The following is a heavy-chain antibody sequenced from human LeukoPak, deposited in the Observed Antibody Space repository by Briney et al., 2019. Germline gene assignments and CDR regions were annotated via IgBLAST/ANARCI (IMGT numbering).Heavy chain of an antibody. Sequence: PGGSLRLSCAASGFTFRNYAMHWVRQAPGKGLEWVAVMSYDGTDKYSADSVKGRFTISRDNSKNTLSLQMDSLRAEDTAVYYCAKAIEGLNTAMGHWGQGTLVTVSS. V-gene: IGHV3-30*07. CDR3: AKAIEGLNTAMGH. J-gene: IGHJ4*02. CDR2: MSYDGTDK. CDR1: GFTFRNYA. D-gene: IGHD5-18*01.